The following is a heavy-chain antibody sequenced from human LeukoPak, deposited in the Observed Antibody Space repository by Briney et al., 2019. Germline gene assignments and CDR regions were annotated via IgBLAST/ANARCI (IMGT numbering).Heavy chain of an antibody. CDR3: ARVTGQLAGY. Sequence: GGSLRLSCAASGFTCSSYWMIWVRQAPGKGLEWVANIKQDGSEKYYVDSVKGRFTISRDNAKNSVYLQMNSLRVEDTAVYYCARVTGQLAGYWGQGTLVTVSS. CDR1: GFTCSSYW. J-gene: IGHJ4*02. V-gene: IGHV3-7*01. CDR2: IKQDGSEK. D-gene: IGHD6-6*01.